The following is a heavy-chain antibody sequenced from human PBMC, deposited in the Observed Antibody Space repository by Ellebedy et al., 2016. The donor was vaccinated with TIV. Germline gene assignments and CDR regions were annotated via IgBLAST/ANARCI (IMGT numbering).Heavy chain of an antibody. CDR3: ARDHFGSLDV. V-gene: IGHV4-61*08. J-gene: IGHJ6*02. Sequence: GSLRLXCSVSGGSVSSAGFQWSWIRQPPGKGLEWIGLKYPSGTRTYDPSLNSRATISLDTSKNQFSLRLTSLTAADTAVYYCARDHFGSLDVWGQGITVTVSS. CDR1: GGSVSSAGFQ. D-gene: IGHD3-10*01. CDR2: KYPSGTR.